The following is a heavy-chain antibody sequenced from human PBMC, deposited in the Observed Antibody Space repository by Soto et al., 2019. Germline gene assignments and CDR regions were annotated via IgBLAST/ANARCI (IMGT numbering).Heavy chain of an antibody. CDR3: ARDNIGESGWYYFDY. V-gene: IGHV1-18*01. CDR1: GYTFTSYG. CDR2: ISAYNGNT. Sequence: ASVKVSCKASGYTFTSYGISWVRQAPGQGLEWMGWISAYNGNTNYAQKLQGRVTMTTDTSTSTAYMELRSLRSDDTAVYYCARDNIGESGWYYFDYWGQGTLVTVS. D-gene: IGHD6-19*01. J-gene: IGHJ4*02.